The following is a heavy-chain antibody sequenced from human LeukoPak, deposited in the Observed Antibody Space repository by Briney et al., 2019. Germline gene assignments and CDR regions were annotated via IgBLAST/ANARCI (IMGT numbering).Heavy chain of an antibody. D-gene: IGHD1-20*01. Sequence: GGSLRLSCAASGFTFSSYGMHWLRRAPGKGLEWVTFIRYVGSNKKYADSVKGRFAISRDNSKNTLYLQMNSLTTEDTAVYYCAKDYGISGTGGAWLDPWGQGTLVTVSS. CDR2: IRYVGSNK. V-gene: IGHV3-30*02. CDR3: AKDYGISGTGGAWLDP. J-gene: IGHJ5*02. CDR1: GFTFSSYG.